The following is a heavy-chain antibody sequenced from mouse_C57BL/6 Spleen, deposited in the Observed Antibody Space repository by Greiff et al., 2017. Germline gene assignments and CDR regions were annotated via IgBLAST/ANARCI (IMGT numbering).Heavy chain of an antibody. Sequence: QVQLQQPGAELVKPGASVKLSCKASGYTFTSYWMQWVKQRPGQGLEWIGKIDPSDSYTNYNQKFKGKATLTVDTSSSTAYMQLSSLTSEDSAVYYCARWTSRAMDYWDQGTSVTVSS. V-gene: IGHV1-50*01. CDR3: ARWTSRAMDY. D-gene: IGHD3-3*01. CDR2: IDPSDSYT. J-gene: IGHJ4*01. CDR1: GYTFTSYW.